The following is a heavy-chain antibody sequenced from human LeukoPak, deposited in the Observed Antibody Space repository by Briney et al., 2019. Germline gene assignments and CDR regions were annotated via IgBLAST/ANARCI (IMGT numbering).Heavy chain of an antibody. CDR2: IYPGDSDT. V-gene: IGHV5-51*01. CDR1: GYSFTSYW. J-gene: IGHJ3*01. CDR3: ARGPDAFDF. Sequence: HGESLKFSCKTSGYSFTSYWISWVGQMPGKGLEWMGIIYPGDSDTKYSPSFQGQVTTSADKSINTTYLQWSSLKASDIAIYYCARGPDAFDFWGQGTMGTVSA.